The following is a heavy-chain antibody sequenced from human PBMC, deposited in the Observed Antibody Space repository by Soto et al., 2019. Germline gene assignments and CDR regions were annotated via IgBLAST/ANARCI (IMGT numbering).Heavy chain of an antibody. CDR3: AKAGDYYYYYMDV. J-gene: IGHJ6*03. Sequence: GGSLRLSCAASGFTFSRLWMTWVRQAPGMGLEWVADIKHDGSKKYYADSVKGRFTISRDNSKNTLYLQMNSLRAEDTAVYYCAKAGDYYYYYMDVWGQGTTVTVSS. CDR2: IKHDGSKK. CDR1: GFTFSRLW. V-gene: IGHV3-33*06. D-gene: IGHD7-27*01.